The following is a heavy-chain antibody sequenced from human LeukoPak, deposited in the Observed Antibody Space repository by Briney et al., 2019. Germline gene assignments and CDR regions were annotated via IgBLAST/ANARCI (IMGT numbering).Heavy chain of an antibody. V-gene: IGHV4-59*08. J-gene: IGHJ2*01. D-gene: IGHD4-17*01. Sequence: KPSETLSLTCTVSGASISSWYWSWIRQPPGKGLEWIGNIHGSGNTNYNPSLKSRVTISVDTSKNQFSLKLSSVTAADTAVYYCARLDGDYWYFDLWGRGALVTVSS. CDR2: IHGSGNT. CDR3: ARLDGDYWYFDL. CDR1: GASISSWY.